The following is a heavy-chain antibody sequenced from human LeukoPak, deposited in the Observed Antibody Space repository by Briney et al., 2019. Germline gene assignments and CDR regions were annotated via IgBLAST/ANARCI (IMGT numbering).Heavy chain of an antibody. CDR1: GGTFSSYA. CDR3: ARGGPSVWLPSVWNWFDP. J-gene: IGHJ5*02. Sequence: ASVKVSCKASGGTFSSYAISWVRQAPGQGLEWMGGIIPIFGTANYAQKFQGRVTITADESTSTAYIELSSLRSEDTAVYYCARGGPSVWLPSVWNWFDPWGQGTLVTVSS. V-gene: IGHV1-69*01. D-gene: IGHD5-12*01. CDR2: IIPIFGTA.